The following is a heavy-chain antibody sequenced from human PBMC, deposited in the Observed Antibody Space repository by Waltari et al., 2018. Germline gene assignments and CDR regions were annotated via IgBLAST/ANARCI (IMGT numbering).Heavy chain of an antibody. Sequence: QVQLQQWGAGLLKPSETLSLTCAVYGGSFSGYYWSWIRQPPGQGLEGIGEINHSGSTNYNPSLKSRVTISVDTSKNQFSLKLSSVTAADTAVYYCARGGGYCSSTSCYAINWFDPWGQGTLVTVSS. D-gene: IGHD2-2*01. CDR3: ARGGGYCSSTSCYAINWFDP. CDR1: GGSFSGYY. J-gene: IGHJ5*02. V-gene: IGHV4-34*01. CDR2: INHSGST.